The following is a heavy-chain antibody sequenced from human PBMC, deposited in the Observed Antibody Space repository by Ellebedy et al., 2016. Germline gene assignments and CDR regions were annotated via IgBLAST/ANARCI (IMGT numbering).Heavy chain of an antibody. V-gene: IGHV4-4*02. Sequence: SETLSLTCAVSGGSISSNNWWTWVRQPPGKGLEWIGEIYYSGSTYYNPSLKSRVSISVDTSKNQFSLKLSSVTAADTAVYYCARLRVVVVTARHFDSWGQGKLVTVSS. CDR3: ARLRVVVVTARHFDS. CDR1: GGSISSNNW. J-gene: IGHJ4*02. CDR2: IYYSGST. D-gene: IGHD2-21*02.